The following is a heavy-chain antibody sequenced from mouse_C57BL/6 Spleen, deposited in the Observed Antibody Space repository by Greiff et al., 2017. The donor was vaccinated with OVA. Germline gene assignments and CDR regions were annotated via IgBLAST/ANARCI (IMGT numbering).Heavy chain of an antibody. D-gene: IGHD1-1*01. CDR1: GYTFTSYW. CDR3: ARRSYYGSSPVV. Sequence: VQLQQSGAELVKPGASVKLSCKASGYTFTSYWMHWVKQRPGQGLEWIGMIHPNSGSTNYNEKFKSKATLTVDKSSSTAYMQLSSLTSEDSAVYYCARRSYYGSSPVVWGTGTTVTVSS. J-gene: IGHJ1*03. V-gene: IGHV1-64*01. CDR2: IHPNSGST.